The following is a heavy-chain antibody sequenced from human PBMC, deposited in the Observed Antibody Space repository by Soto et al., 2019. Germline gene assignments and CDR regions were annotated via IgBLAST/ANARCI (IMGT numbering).Heavy chain of an antibody. Sequence: ASVKVSCKASGYTFTNYGISWVRQAPGQGLEWMGWISAYNGNTNYAQKLQGRVTMTTDTSTSTAYMELRSLRSDDTAVYYCARDGALGENYCYGMDVWGQGTTVTVSS. CDR1: GYTFTNYG. CDR3: ARDGALGENYCYGMDV. J-gene: IGHJ6*02. D-gene: IGHD3-16*01. CDR2: ISAYNGNT. V-gene: IGHV1-18*01.